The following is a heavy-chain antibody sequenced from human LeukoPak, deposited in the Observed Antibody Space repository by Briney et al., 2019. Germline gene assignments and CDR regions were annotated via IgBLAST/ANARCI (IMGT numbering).Heavy chain of an antibody. Sequence: VGSLRLSCAASGFTFSSSAMSWVRQAPGKGLYWVSAISGSGTGTYYADSVKGRFTISRDNSKNTLYLQMNSLRAEDTAVYYCAKEGGTGTRFDYWGQGTLVTVSS. J-gene: IGHJ4*02. CDR3: AKEGGTGTRFDY. D-gene: IGHD1-7*01. V-gene: IGHV3-23*01. CDR1: GFTFSSSA. CDR2: ISGSGTGT.